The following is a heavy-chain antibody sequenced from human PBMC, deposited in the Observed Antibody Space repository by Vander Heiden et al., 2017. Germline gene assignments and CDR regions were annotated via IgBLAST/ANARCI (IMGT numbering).Heavy chain of an antibody. J-gene: IGHJ6*02. CDR2: ISRSSSYI. CDR3: AREGGGYCSSTSGPDYYYYYGMDV. CDR1: GFTFRSYS. D-gene: IGHD2-2*01. V-gene: IGHV3-21*01. Sequence: GESGGGLVKPGGSLRLSCAASGFTFRSYSMNCVRQAPGNALDWVPSISRSSSYIYYADSVKCRFTISRATATNSPYLQIHSLRAGDKAGYYGAREGGGYCSSTSGPDYYYYYGMDVWGQGTTVTVSS.